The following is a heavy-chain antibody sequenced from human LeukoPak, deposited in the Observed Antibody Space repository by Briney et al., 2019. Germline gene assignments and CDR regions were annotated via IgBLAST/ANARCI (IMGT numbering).Heavy chain of an antibody. CDR1: GGSISSSNYY. V-gene: IGHV4-39*07. CDR2: VYYSGNT. Sequence: SETLSLTCTVSGGSISSSNYYWGWIRQPPGKGLECIGSVYYSGNTYYNPSLKSRVTISVDTSKNQFSLKLSSVTAADTAVYYCASSSRWELRYYFDNWGQGTLVTVSS. D-gene: IGHD3-16*01. CDR3: ASSSRWELRYYFDN. J-gene: IGHJ4*02.